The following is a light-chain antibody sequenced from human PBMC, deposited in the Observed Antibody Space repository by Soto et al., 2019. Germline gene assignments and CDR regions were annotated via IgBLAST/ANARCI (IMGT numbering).Light chain of an antibody. CDR1: SSDIGVYNL. Sequence: QSALTQPPSASGSPGQSVTISCTGTSSDIGVYNLVSWYQHHPDKAPKLMISEVSNRPSGVSDRFSGSKSGNTASLTISGLQAEDEADYYCASLTTTNFVFGTGTKVTVL. CDR2: EVS. V-gene: IGLV2-8*01. CDR3: ASLTTTNFV. J-gene: IGLJ1*01.